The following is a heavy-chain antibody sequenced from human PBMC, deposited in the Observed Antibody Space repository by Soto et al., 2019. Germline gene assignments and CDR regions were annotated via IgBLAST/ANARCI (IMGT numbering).Heavy chain of an antibody. J-gene: IGHJ2*01. CDR2: INTDNGNT. CDR3: AIDRAVYWYFDL. Sequence: QVQVVQSGAEVKKPGASVKVSCKASGYTFTICAIHWVRQAPGQRLEWMGWINTDNGNTNYSQRLQGRVTITRVISSSTAYMEPRPLIPSPTAVYYCAIDRAVYWYFDLWGRGTRVTGSS. V-gene: IGHV1-3*04. CDR1: GYTFTICA. D-gene: IGHD6-19*01.